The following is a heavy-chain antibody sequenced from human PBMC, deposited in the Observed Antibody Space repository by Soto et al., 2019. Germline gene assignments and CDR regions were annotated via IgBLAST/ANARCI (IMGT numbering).Heavy chain of an antibody. CDR3: AREGYDSRSYYYYGMDV. CDR1: GGSISSYY. CDR2: IYYSGST. D-gene: IGHD3-22*01. Sequence: QVQLQESGPGLVKPSETLSLTCTVSGGSISSYYWSWIRQPPGKGLEWIGYIYYSGSTNYNPSLKSRVTISVDTSKNQFSLKLSSVTAADTAVYYCAREGYDSRSYYYYGMDVW. V-gene: IGHV4-59*01. J-gene: IGHJ6*01.